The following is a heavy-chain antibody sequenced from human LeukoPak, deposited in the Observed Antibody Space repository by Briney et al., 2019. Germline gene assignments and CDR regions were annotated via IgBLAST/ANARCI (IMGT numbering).Heavy chain of an antibody. J-gene: IGHJ4*02. CDR3: ARDRHMIVVVNPLFNY. CDR2: IKQDGSEK. Sequence: GGSLRLSCAASGFTFSSYWMSWVRQAPGKGLEWVANIKQDGSEKYYVDSVKGRFTISRDNAKNSLYLQMNSLRAEDTAVYYCARDRHMIVVVNPLFNYWGQGTLVTVSS. D-gene: IGHD3-22*01. CDR1: GFTFSSYW. V-gene: IGHV3-7*01.